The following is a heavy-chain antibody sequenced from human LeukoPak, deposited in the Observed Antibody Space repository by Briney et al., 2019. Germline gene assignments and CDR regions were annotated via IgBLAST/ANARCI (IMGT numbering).Heavy chain of an antibody. J-gene: IGHJ6*03. Sequence: PSETLSLTCTVSGGSISSHYWSWIRQPPGKGLEWIGYIYYSGSTNYNPSLKSRVTISVDTSKNQFSLKLSSVTAADTAVYYCASLHPDSSGYYPYYYYYYMDVWGKGTTVTVSS. CDR3: ASLHPDSSGYYPYYYYYYMDV. V-gene: IGHV4-59*11. CDR1: GGSISSHY. D-gene: IGHD3-22*01. CDR2: IYYSGST.